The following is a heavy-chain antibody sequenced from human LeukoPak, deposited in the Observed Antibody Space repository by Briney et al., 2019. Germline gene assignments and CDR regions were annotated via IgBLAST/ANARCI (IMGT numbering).Heavy chain of an antibody. J-gene: IGHJ4*02. Sequence: GASVKVSCKASGYTFTSYKMHWVRQAPGQGLEWMGIIKPSGGSTSYAQKLQGRVTMTRDTSTSTVYMEVSSLRSEDTAVYYCARDSSSWSIDYWGQGTPVTVSS. CDR3: ARDSSSWSIDY. CDR2: IKPSGGST. CDR1: GYTFTSYK. V-gene: IGHV1-46*03. D-gene: IGHD6-13*01.